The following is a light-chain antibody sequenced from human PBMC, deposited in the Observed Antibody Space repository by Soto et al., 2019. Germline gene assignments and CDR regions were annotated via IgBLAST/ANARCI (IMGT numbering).Light chain of an antibody. V-gene: IGKV4-1*01. CDR1: QSVSFTSNNKNY. CDR3: QQYYTTPWT. CDR2: WAS. J-gene: IGKJ1*01. Sequence: DVVMTQSPDSLAVSLGERATINCKSSQSVSFTSNNKNYFAWYQQKPGQPPKLLISWASTRESGVPDRFSGSGSETDFTLTISSLQAEDVAVYYCQQYYTTPWTFGQGTKVEIK.